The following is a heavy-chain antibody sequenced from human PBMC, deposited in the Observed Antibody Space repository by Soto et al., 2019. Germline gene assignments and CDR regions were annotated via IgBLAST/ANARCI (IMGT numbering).Heavy chain of an antibody. CDR2: INHSGST. Sequence: QVQLQQWGAGLLKPSETLSLTCAVYGGSFSGYYWSWIRQPPGKGLECIGEINHSGSTNYNPSLKSRVTIPVDTSKNQFSLKLSSVTAADTAVYYCARGRIYSGSFRNWLDPWGQGTLVTVSS. D-gene: IGHD1-26*01. CDR1: GGSFSGYY. CDR3: ARGRIYSGSFRNWLDP. J-gene: IGHJ5*02. V-gene: IGHV4-34*01.